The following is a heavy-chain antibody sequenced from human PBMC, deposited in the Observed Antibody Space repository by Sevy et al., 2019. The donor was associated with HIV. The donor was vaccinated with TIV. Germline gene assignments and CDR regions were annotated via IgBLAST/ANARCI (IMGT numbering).Heavy chain of an antibody. J-gene: IGHJ4*02. Sequence: SETLSLTCTVSGDSFNSNYYWDWIRQPPGKGLERIGGINYSGSTYYNPSLRRLVTMSVDTSKKQFSLNLSSVTAADTAVYYCARARATGVGNRGYFDYWGQGILVTVSS. CDR1: GDSFNSNYY. V-gene: IGHV4-39*01. CDR3: ARARATGVGNRGYFDY. D-gene: IGHD1-1*01. CDR2: INYSGST.